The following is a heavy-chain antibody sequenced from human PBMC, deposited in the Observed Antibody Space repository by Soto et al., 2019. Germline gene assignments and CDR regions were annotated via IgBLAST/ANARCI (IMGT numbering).Heavy chain of an antibody. CDR2: VYTSGTT. D-gene: IGHD2-15*01. Sequence: QVQLQESGPGLVKPSETLSLTCSVSGASMNTYFWSWIRQPAGKGLEWIGRVYTSGTTNYNPSVKSRGTTSVATSKKQVSLQATSLTAADTGMYDWGRDDTDSCDGFDIWCQGTMVPVSS. CDR3: GRDDTDSCDGFDI. J-gene: IGHJ3*02. CDR1: GASMNTYF. V-gene: IGHV4-4*07.